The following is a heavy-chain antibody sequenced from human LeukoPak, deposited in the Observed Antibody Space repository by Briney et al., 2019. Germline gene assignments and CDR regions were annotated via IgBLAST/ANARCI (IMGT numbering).Heavy chain of an antibody. CDR3: ARDAWSGSYLDY. J-gene: IGHJ4*02. V-gene: IGHV4-61*02. CDR2: IYTSGST. Sequence: SETLSLTCTVSGGSISSGSYYWSWIRQPAGKGLEWIGRIYTSGSTNYNPSLKSRVTISVDRSKNQFSLKLSSVTAADTAVYYCARDAWSGSYLDYWGQGTLVTVSS. D-gene: IGHD3-3*01. CDR1: GGSISSGSYY.